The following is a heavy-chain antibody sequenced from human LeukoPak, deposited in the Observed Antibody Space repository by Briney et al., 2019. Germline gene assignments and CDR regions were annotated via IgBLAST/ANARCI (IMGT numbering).Heavy chain of an antibody. CDR3: ARDYNWNVGFDY. D-gene: IGHD1-1*01. J-gene: IGHJ4*02. Sequence: KPSETLSLTCTVSGGSISSYYWSWIRQPPGKGMEWIGYIYYSGSTNYNPSLKSRVTISVDTSKNQFSLKLSSVTAADTAVYYCARDYNWNVGFDYWGQGTLVTVSS. CDR2: IYYSGST. CDR1: GGSISSYY. V-gene: IGHV4-59*01.